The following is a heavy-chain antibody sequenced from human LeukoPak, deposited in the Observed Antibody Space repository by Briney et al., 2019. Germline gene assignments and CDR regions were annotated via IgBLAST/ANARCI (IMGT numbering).Heavy chain of an antibody. J-gene: IGHJ4*02. CDR3: ARRYSNGAFDY. CDR2: IIPILGIA. V-gene: IGHV1-69*04. Sequence: SVKVSCKASGGTFSSYAISWVRLAPGQGLEWMGRIIPILGIANYAQKFQGRVTITADKSTSTAYMELSSLRSEDTAVYHCARRYSNGAFDYWGQGALVTVSS. D-gene: IGHD4-11*01. CDR1: GGTFSSYA.